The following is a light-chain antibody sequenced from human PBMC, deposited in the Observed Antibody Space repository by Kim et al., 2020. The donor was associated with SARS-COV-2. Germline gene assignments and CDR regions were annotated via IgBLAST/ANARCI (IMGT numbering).Light chain of an antibody. CDR2: DAS. J-gene: IGKJ4*01. Sequence: SVGDRVTITCQASQDITKYLNWYQQKPGKAPKVLIYDASSLETGVPSRFSGSGSGTHFTFTITSLQPEDIATYYCQHYDSLLALTFGGGTKVDIK. CDR3: QHYDSLLALT. V-gene: IGKV1-33*01. CDR1: QDITKY.